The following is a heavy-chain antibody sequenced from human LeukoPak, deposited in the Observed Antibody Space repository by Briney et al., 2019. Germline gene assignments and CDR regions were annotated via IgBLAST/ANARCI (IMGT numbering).Heavy chain of an antibody. Sequence: GASVKVSCKASGYTLTAYYMHWVRQAPGQGLEWMGWINPNTGGTNYAQKFQGRVTMTWDTSISTAYMELRGLRSDDTAVFYCASSDGYNKAGYYYYMDVWGKGATATVSS. CDR1: GYTLTAYY. D-gene: IGHD5-24*01. CDR2: INPNTGGT. J-gene: IGHJ6*03. V-gene: IGHV1-2*02. CDR3: ASSDGYNKAGYYYYMDV.